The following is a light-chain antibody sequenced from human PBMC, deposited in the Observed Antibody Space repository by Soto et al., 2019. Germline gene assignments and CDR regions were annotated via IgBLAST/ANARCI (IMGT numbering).Light chain of an antibody. CDR1: QSISNY. J-gene: IGKJ1*01. CDR3: QQSFSPLCT. Sequence: DIQMTQSPSSLSASVGDRVTITCRASQSISNYLNWYQQKPGKAPKLLIYAASSMQSGVPSRFSGSGSETDFTLTISSLQPDDSATYYGQQSFSPLCTFDQGTKVEV. V-gene: IGKV1-39*01. CDR2: AAS.